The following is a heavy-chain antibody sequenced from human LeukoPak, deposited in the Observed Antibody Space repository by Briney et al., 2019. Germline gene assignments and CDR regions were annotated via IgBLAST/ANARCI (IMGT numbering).Heavy chain of an antibody. Sequence: SETLSLTCADYGGSFSGYYWSWIRQPPGKGLEWIGEINHSGSTNYNPSLKSRVTISVDTSKNQFSLKLSSVTAADTAVYYCARVGIGRYCSSTSCHAPRDYYMDVWGKGTTVTVSS. CDR2: INHSGST. CDR1: GGSFSGYY. CDR3: ARVGIGRYCSSTSCHAPRDYYMDV. J-gene: IGHJ6*03. D-gene: IGHD2-2*01. V-gene: IGHV4-34*01.